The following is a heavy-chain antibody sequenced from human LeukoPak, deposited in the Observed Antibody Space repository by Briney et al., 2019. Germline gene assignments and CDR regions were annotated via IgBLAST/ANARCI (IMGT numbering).Heavy chain of an antibody. V-gene: IGHV1-69*05. CDR2: ITPIFGTP. CDR1: GGTFSNDA. Sequence: SVKVSCKASGGTFSNDAISWVRQAPGQGLEWMGGITPIFGTPNYAQKFQDRVTITTDESTTTAYMELSRLRSEDTAVYYCARSRMIYDVDYYYYLDVWGKGTTVVVSS. J-gene: IGHJ6*03. D-gene: IGHD3-3*01. CDR3: ARSRMIYDVDYYYYLDV.